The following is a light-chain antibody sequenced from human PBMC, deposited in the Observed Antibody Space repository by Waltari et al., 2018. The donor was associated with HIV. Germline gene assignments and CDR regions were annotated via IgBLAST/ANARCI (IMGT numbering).Light chain of an antibody. CDR1: STNIGNNY. CDR3: GTWDSSLSAWV. Sequence: SVLTQPPSVPAAPGQKVTISSSGSSTNIGNNYVSWYQHLPGTAPKLLIYEKDKRPSGIPDRFSGSKSGTSATLGITGLQTGDEADYYCGTWDSSLSAWVFGGGTKLTVL. J-gene: IGLJ3*02. CDR2: EKD. V-gene: IGLV1-51*01.